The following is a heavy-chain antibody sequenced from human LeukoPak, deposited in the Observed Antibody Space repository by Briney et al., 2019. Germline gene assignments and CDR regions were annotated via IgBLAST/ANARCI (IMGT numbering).Heavy chain of an antibody. CDR2: ISSSGSTI. D-gene: IGHD2-15*01. Sequence: GGSLRLSCAASGFIFSDYYMSWIRQAPGKGLEWVSYISSSGSTIYYADSVKGRFTISRDNAQNSLFLQMNSLRVEDTAVYYCARVLETDCSGGSCYSGLDYWGQGTLVTVSS. CDR3: ARVLETDCSGGSCYSGLDY. J-gene: IGHJ4*02. V-gene: IGHV3-11*04. CDR1: GFIFSDYY.